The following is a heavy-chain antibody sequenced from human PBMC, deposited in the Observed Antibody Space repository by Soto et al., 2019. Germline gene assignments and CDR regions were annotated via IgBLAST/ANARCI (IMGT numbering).Heavy chain of an antibody. D-gene: IGHD1-26*01. V-gene: IGHV3-15*01. J-gene: IGHJ4*02. CDR3: XXXXXXXGFPGRRADF. CDR1: GFTFSVAW. Sequence: EVHLVESGGGLVKPGGSLRLSCAASGFTFSVAWMSWVRQAPGKGLEWVGRIKSEIDGATTDYAAPVKGKFTISRDDSTNTLXXXXXXLXXXXXXXXXXXXXXXXXGFPGRRADFWGQGTLVTVSS. CDR2: IKSEIDGATT.